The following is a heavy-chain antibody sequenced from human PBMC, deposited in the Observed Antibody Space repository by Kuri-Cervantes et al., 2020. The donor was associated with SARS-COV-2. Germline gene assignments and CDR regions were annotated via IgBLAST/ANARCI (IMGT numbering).Heavy chain of an antibody. CDR1: GFTFSGSA. J-gene: IGHJ6*02. V-gene: IGHV3-73*01. Sequence: GESLKISCAASGFTFSGSAMHWVRQASGKGLEWVGRIRSKANSYATAYAASVKGRFTISRDDSKNTAYLQMNSLKTEDTAVYYCTRHGAVPAAMPYYYYGMDVWGQGTTVTVSS. D-gene: IGHD2-2*01. CDR2: IRSKANSYAT. CDR3: TRHGAVPAAMPYYYYGMDV.